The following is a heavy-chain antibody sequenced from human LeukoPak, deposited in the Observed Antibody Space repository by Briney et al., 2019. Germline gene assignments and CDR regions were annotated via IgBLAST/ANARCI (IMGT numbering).Heavy chain of an antibody. CDR1: GHIFTTYW. J-gene: IGHJ4*02. D-gene: IGHD6-6*01. V-gene: IGHV5-51*04. CDR2: IYPADSDT. Sequence: GESLKISCQISGHIFTTYWIAWVRQTPGNRLERMGLIYPADSDTKYSPSFQGQATFSVDKPISTAYLQWNSLKASDTAIYYCARRPAFYFDYWGQGTLVTVSS. CDR3: ARRPAFYFDY.